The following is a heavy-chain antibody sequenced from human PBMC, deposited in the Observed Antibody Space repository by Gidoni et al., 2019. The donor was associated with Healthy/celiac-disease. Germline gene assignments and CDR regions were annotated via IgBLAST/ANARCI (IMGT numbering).Heavy chain of an antibody. CDR3: ARHVQTIFGVVIMGGWFDP. Sequence: QVQLQESGPGLVKPSETLSLTCPVSGGSISRYYWSWIRQPPGKGLEWIGYIYYSGSTNYNPSLKSRVTISVDTSKNQFSLKLSSVTAADTAVYYCARHVQTIFGVVIMGGWFDPWGQGTLVTVSS. V-gene: IGHV4-59*08. D-gene: IGHD3-3*01. J-gene: IGHJ5*02. CDR1: GGSISRYY. CDR2: IYYSGST.